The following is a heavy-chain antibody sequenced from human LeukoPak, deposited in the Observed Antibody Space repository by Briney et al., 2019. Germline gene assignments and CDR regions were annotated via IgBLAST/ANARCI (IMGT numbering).Heavy chain of an antibody. CDR2: ISYDGSNK. J-gene: IGHJ4*02. V-gene: IGHV3-30*18. CDR3: AKEWKVRAYPFDY. D-gene: IGHD1-1*01. CDR1: GFTFSSYA. Sequence: GGSLRLSCAASGFTFSSYAMHWVRQAPGKGLEWVAVISYDGSNKYYADSVKDRFTISRDNSKNTLYLQVNSLRAEDTAVYYCAKEWKVRAYPFDYWCKGTLFTVSS.